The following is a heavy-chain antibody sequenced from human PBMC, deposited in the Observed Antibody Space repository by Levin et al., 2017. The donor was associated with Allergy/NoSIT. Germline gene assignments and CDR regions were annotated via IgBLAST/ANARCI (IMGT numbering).Heavy chain of an antibody. D-gene: IGHD1-1*01. CDR3: ARDTGGFAFDI. CDR2: ITHSGRT. CDR1: GGSISIFY. Sequence: SQTLSLPCSISGGSISIFYWNWIRQSPGKGLEWIGYITHSGRTNYNPTLKSRLTISLDTSKNQFSLKLNSMTAADTAVYYCARDTGGFAFDIWGQGALVTVSS. V-gene: IGHV4-59*01. J-gene: IGHJ3*02.